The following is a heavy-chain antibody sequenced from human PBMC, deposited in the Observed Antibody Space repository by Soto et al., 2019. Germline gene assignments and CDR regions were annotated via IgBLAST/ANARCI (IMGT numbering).Heavy chain of an antibody. V-gene: IGHV4-30-4*01. J-gene: IGHJ4*02. Sequence: QVQLQESGPGLVKPSQTLSLTCTVSGGSISSGDYYWSWIRQPPGKGLEWIGYIYYSGSTYCNPSLKSRVTISVDTSKNHCSLKLSSVTAADTAVYYCASNSYGDIFYDYWGQGTLVTVSS. CDR2: IYYSGST. CDR1: GGSISSGDYY. CDR3: ASNSYGDIFYDY. D-gene: IGHD5-18*01.